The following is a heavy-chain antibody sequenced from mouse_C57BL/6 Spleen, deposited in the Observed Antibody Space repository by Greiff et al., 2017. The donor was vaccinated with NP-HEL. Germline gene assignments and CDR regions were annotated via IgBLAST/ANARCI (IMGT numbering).Heavy chain of an antibody. Sequence: EVQGVESGGGLVKPGGSLKLSCAASGFTFSDYGMHWVRQAPEKGLEWVAYISSGSSTIYYADTVKGRFTISRDNAKNTLFLQMTSLRSEDTAMYYCARLLTVWGTGTTVTVSS. CDR3: ARLLTV. CDR1: GFTFSDYG. J-gene: IGHJ1*03. CDR2: ISSGSSTI. V-gene: IGHV5-17*01.